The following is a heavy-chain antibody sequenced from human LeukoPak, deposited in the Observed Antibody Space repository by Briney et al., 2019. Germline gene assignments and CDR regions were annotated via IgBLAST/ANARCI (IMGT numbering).Heavy chain of an antibody. CDR3: ARHLGYCSSTSCRYYYYGMDV. V-gene: IGHV4-30-2*02. CDR1: GGSISSGGYS. Sequence: SQTLSLTCAVSGGSISSGGYSWSWIRQPPGKGLEWIGYIYHSGSTYYNPSLKSRVTISVDTSKNQFSLKLSSVTAADTAVYYCARHLGYCSSTSCRYYYYGMDVWGQGTTVTASS. CDR2: IYHSGST. J-gene: IGHJ6*02. D-gene: IGHD2-2*01.